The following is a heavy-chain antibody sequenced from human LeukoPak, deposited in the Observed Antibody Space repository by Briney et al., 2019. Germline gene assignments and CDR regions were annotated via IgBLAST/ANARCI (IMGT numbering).Heavy chain of an antibody. D-gene: IGHD1-26*01. J-gene: IGHJ4*02. Sequence: SETLSLTCTVSGGSISSSYWGWIRQPPGKGLEWIGYIYYSGSTNYNPSLKSRVTISVDTSKNQFSLKLSSVTAADTAVYYCARDLGGIYFDYWGQGTLVTVSS. CDR2: IYYSGST. CDR1: GGSISSSY. V-gene: IGHV4-59*01. CDR3: ARDLGGIYFDY.